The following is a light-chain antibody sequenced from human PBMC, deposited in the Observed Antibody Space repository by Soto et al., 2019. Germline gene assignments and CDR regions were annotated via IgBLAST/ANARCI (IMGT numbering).Light chain of an antibody. CDR1: SSNIGSKT. CDR2: SNY. Sequence: SVLTQPPSASGTPGQRVTLSFSGSSSNIGSKTVNWYQQLPGTAPKHLIYSNYQRPSGGPARFSGSKSGTSASLAISGLQSEDEADDYCSAWDASLNGYVFGTGTKLTVL. J-gene: IGLJ1*01. V-gene: IGLV1-44*01. CDR3: SAWDASLNGYV.